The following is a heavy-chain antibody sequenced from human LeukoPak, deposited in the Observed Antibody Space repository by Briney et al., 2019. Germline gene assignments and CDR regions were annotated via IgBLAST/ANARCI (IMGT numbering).Heavy chain of an antibody. CDR1: GFTVSNNY. Sequence: GGSMRLSCGASGFTVSNNYMNWVRQAPGKGLEWVSVMYSGGSTNYADSVKGRFTISRDNSKNTLYLQMNSLRVEDTAVYYCARGLYGHWGQGTLVTVSS. CDR2: MYSGGST. D-gene: IGHD4-17*01. V-gene: IGHV3-53*01. J-gene: IGHJ4*02. CDR3: ARGLYGH.